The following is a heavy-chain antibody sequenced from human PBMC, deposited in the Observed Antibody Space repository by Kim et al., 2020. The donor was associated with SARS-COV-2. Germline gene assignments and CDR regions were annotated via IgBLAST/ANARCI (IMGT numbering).Heavy chain of an antibody. CDR2: IIPILGIA. J-gene: IGHJ3*02. CDR3: ARDQSYSSSWRLTLDAFDI. V-gene: IGHV1-69*04. Sequence: SVKVSCKASGGTFSSYAISWVRQAPGQGLEWMGRIIPILGIANYAQKFQGRVTITADKSTSTAYMELSSLRSEATAVYYCARDQSYSSSWRLTLDAFDI. CDR1: GGTFSSYA. D-gene: IGHD6-13*01.